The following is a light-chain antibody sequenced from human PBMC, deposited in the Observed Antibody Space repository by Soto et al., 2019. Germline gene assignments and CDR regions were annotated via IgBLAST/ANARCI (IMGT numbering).Light chain of an antibody. J-gene: IGKJ1*01. CDR3: MQALQTPRT. V-gene: IGKV2-28*01. CDR2: LGS. Sequence: DIVMTQSPLSLPVTPGEPASISCRSSQSLLHSNGYNYLDWYLQKPGQSPQLLIYLGSNRASGVPDRFSGSGSGTDFTQKISRVEAEDVGAYYCMQALQTPRTFGQGTKVEIK. CDR1: QSLLHSNGYNY.